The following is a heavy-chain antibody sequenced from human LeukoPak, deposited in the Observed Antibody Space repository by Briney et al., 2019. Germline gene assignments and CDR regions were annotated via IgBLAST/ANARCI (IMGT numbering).Heavy chain of an antibody. Sequence: GGSLRLSCAASGFTFSGNWMHWVRQRPGKGLVWISRINTDGRSTWYADFVKGRFTISRDNANNTLYLQMNRLRAEDTAVYYCARDTKTTLDYWGQGTLVAVSS. D-gene: IGHD1-7*01. CDR1: GFTFSGNW. J-gene: IGHJ4*02. V-gene: IGHV3-74*01. CDR2: INTDGRST. CDR3: ARDTKTTLDY.